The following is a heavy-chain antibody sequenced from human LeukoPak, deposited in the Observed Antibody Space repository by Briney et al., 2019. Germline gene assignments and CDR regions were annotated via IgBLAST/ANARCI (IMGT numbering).Heavy chain of an antibody. J-gene: IGHJ3*02. Sequence: GGSLRLSCAASGFTFSSYAMSWVCQAPGKGLEWVSAISGSGGSTYYADSVKGRFTISRDNSKNTLYLQMNSLRAEDTAVYYCAKNQGGYCSSTSCWSDAFDIWGQGTMVTVSS. CDR1: GFTFSSYA. V-gene: IGHV3-23*01. CDR3: AKNQGGYCSSTSCWSDAFDI. D-gene: IGHD2-2*03. CDR2: ISGSGGST.